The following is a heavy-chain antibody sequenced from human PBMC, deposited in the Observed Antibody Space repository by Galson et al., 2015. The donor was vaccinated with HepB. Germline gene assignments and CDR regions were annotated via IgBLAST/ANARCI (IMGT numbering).Heavy chain of an antibody. CDR3: VKVSRRGVVITTGPFDY. J-gene: IGHJ4*02. Sequence: SLRLSCAASGFTFSSYAMHWVRQAPGKGLEYVSAISSNGGSTYYADSVKGRFTISRDNSKNTLYLQMSSLRAEDTAVYCCVKVSRRGVVITTGPFDYWGQGTLVTVSS. CDR2: ISSNGGST. CDR1: GFTFSSYA. V-gene: IGHV3-64D*06. D-gene: IGHD3-22*01.